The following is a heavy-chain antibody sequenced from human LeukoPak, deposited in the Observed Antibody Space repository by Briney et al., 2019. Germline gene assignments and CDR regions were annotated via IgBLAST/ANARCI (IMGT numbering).Heavy chain of an antibody. CDR3: ASEYSGSPFH. Sequence: SETLSLTCIVSGGSISSYYWSWIRQPPGKGLEWIGSIYYSGSTYYSPSLKSRVTISVDTSKNQFSLKLGSVTAADTAVFYCASEYSGSPFHWGQGTLVTVSS. J-gene: IGHJ1*01. CDR1: GGSISSYY. V-gene: IGHV4-39*01. D-gene: IGHD1-26*01. CDR2: IYYSGST.